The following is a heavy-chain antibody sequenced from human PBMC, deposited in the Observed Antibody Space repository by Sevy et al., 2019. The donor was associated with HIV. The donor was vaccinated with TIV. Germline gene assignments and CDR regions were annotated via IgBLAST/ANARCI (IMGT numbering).Heavy chain of an antibody. D-gene: IGHD6-13*01. Sequence: ASVKVSCKASGGTFSSYAISWVRQAPGQGLEWMGGIIPIFGTANYAQKFQGRVTITADESTSTGYMELSSLRSEDTAVYYCARAKQQLVPSDAFDIWGQGTMVTVSS. CDR3: ARAKQQLVPSDAFDI. V-gene: IGHV1-69*13. CDR2: IIPIFGTA. J-gene: IGHJ3*02. CDR1: GGTFSSYA.